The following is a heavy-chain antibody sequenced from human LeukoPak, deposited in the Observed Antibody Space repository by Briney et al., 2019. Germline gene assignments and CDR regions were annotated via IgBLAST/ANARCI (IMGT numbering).Heavy chain of an antibody. CDR3: AKGGYYDSSGYRAYDY. V-gene: IGHV3-23*01. Sequence: GGSLRLSCAASGFTLSSCAMSWVRQAPGRGLEWVSAIRDDGTWYADSVKGRFTISRDNAKNTLYLQMNSLRAGDTAVYYCAKGGYYDSSGYRAYDYWGQGTLVTVSS. CDR2: IRDDGT. D-gene: IGHD3-22*01. CDR1: GFTLSSCA. J-gene: IGHJ4*02.